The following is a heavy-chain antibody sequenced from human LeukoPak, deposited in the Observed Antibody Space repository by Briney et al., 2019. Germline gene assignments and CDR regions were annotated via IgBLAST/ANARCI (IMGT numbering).Heavy chain of an antibody. V-gene: IGHV4-39*02. Sequence: PSETLSLTCTVSGGSISSSSYYWGWIRQPPGKGLEWIGSIYYSGSTYYNPSLKSRVTISVDTSKNHFSLEVSSVTASDTAVYYCAGPNFYHMDVWGEGATVTVSS. J-gene: IGHJ6*03. CDR1: GGSISSSSYY. CDR2: IYYSGST. CDR3: AGPNFYHMDV.